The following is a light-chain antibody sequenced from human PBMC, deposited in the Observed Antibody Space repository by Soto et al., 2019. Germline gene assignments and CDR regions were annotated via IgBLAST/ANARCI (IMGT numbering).Light chain of an antibody. CDR2: GNI. V-gene: IGLV1-40*01. Sequence: QSVLTQPPSVSGAPGQRVTISCTGSSSNIGAGFDVHWYQQLPGTAPKLLIYGNINRPSGVPDRFSGSKSGTSASLAITGLQAEDEADYYCQSYDNSLSVHVVFGGGTKLTVL. CDR1: SSNIGAGFD. J-gene: IGLJ2*01. CDR3: QSYDNSLSVHVV.